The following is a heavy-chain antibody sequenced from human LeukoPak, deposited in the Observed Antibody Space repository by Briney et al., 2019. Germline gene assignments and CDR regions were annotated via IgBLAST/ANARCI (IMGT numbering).Heavy chain of an antibody. J-gene: IGHJ4*02. CDR3: ARGLSSGYYYVSY. CDR1: GFSFSDYY. V-gene: IGHV3-11*01. Sequence: PGGSLRLSCAASGFSFSDYYMSWIRQAPGKGLEWVSYISSGGSTIYSADSVKGRFTISRDNAKNSLYLQMNSLRAEDTAVYYCARGLSSGYYYVSYWGQGTLVTVSS. CDR2: ISSGGSTI. D-gene: IGHD3-22*01.